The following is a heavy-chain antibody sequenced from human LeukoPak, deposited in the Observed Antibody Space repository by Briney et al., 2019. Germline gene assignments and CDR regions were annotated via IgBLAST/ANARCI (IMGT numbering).Heavy chain of an antibody. V-gene: IGHV3-23*01. CDR1: GFTFSTNA. Sequence: GGSLRLSCAASGFTFSTNAMSWVCQAPGKGLEWVSAIDGSGTTAYYADSVKGRFTISRDNSKNTLYLQMNSLRAEDTAVYYCARDEQGTTVAFDIWGQGTMVTVSS. CDR3: ARDEQGTTVAFDI. CDR2: IDGSGTTA. J-gene: IGHJ3*02. D-gene: IGHD1/OR15-1a*01.